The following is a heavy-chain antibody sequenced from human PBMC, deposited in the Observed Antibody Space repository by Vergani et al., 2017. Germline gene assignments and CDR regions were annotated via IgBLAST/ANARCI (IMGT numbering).Heavy chain of an antibody. CDR1: GFTFSGSA. Sequence: EVQLVESGGGLVQPGGSLKLSCAASGFTFSGSAMHWVRQASGKGLEWVGRIRSKANSYATAYAASVKGRFTISRDDSKNTAYLQMNSLKTEDTAVYYCARLGLGYSSSWANFDYWGQGTLVTVSS. V-gene: IGHV3-73*02. D-gene: IGHD6-13*01. CDR3: ARLGLGYSSSWANFDY. CDR2: IRSKANSYAT. J-gene: IGHJ4*02.